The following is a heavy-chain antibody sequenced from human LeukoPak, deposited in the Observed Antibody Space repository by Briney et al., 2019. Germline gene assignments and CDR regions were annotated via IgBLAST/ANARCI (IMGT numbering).Heavy chain of an antibody. D-gene: IGHD2-15*01. Sequence: ASVKVSCKASGYTFTSYGISWVRQAPGQGLEWMGWISAYNGNTNYAQKFQGRVTMTRDTSISTAYVELSGLRSDDTAVYYCARSSRPCSGGSCYLYSYYYHNMDVWGKGTTVTISS. CDR1: GYTFTSYG. J-gene: IGHJ6*03. V-gene: IGHV1-18*01. CDR3: ARSSRPCSGGSCYLYSYYYHNMDV. CDR2: ISAYNGNT.